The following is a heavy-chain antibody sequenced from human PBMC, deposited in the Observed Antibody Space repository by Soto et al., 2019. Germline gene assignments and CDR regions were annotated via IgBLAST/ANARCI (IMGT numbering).Heavy chain of an antibody. D-gene: IGHD2-2*01. J-gene: IGHJ6*02. Sequence: QVHLVQSGAEVKKPGSSVKVSCTASGGSFRRYAISWVRQAPGQGLEWMGGILPMFGSPSQTQKFQGRVTITADESTSTAYLELTSLTSEDTAVYYCVFGDCTSTSCSYYFYGLDVWGQGTTVTVSS. V-gene: IGHV1-69*01. CDR2: ILPMFGSP. CDR3: VFGDCTSTSCSYYFYGLDV. CDR1: GGSFRRYA.